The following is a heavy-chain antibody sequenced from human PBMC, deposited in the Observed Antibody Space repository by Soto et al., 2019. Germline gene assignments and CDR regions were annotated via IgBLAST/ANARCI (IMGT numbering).Heavy chain of an antibody. CDR1: GGSISTGGYY. D-gene: IGHD3-22*01. Sequence: SETLSLTCTVSGGSISTGGYYWSWIRQHPGKGLEWIGYIYSIGSTYYNPSLKSRVTISVDRSKNQFSLKLSSVTAADTAVYYCARGHDSSGYFPDYWGLGTLVTVSS. V-gene: IGHV4-31*03. J-gene: IGHJ4*02. CDR3: ARGHDSSGYFPDY. CDR2: IYSIGST.